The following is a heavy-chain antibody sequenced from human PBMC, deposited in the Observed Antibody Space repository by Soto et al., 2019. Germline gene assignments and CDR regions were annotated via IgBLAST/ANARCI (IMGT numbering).Heavy chain of an antibody. CDR3: ARGYCSGGSCYPAIYYFDY. V-gene: IGHV4-31*03. CDR1: GGSISSGGYY. J-gene: IGHJ4*02. D-gene: IGHD2-15*01. Sequence: QVQLQESGPGLVKPSQTLSLTCTVSGGSISSGGYYWSWIRQHPGKGLEWIGYIYYSGSTYYNPSLKSRVTISVDTSKNQFSLKLSSVTAADTAVYYCARGYCSGGSCYPAIYYFDYWGQGTLVTVSS. CDR2: IYYSGST.